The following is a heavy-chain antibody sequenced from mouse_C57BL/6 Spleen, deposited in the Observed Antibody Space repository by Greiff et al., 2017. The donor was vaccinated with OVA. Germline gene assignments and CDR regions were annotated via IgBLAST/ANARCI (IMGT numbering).Heavy chain of an antibody. V-gene: IGHV1-18*01. J-gene: IGHJ3*01. CDR1: GYTFTDYN. CDR2: INPNNGGT. D-gene: IGHD2-4*01. Sequence: EVQLQQSGPELVKPGASVKIPCKASGYTFTDYNMDWVKQSHGKSLEWIGDINPNNGGTIYNQKFKGKATLTVDKSSSTAYMELRSLTSEDTAVYYCTRPDYGGWFAYWGQGTLVTVSA. CDR3: TRPDYGGWFAY.